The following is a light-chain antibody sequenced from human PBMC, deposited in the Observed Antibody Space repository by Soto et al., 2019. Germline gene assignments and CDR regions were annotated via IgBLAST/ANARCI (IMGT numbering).Light chain of an antibody. J-gene: IGKJ4*01. Sequence: DIQLTQSPSLLSASVGDTVTITCRASQDIGSVLAWYQQKPGTAPKVLISGASNLHGGVPSRFSGSGSGTDFTLTISSLQPEDFATYYCQHSYDTPLTFGGGTKVDIK. CDR2: GAS. CDR1: QDIGSV. CDR3: QHSYDTPLT. V-gene: IGKV1-39*01.